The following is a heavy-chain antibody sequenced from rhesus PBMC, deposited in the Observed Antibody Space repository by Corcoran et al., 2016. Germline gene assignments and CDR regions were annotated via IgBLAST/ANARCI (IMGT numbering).Heavy chain of an antibody. CDR3: ARRPSVIWTGYYMDDAFEF. V-gene: IGHV4-127*01. D-gene: IGHD3-3*01. Sequence: QVQLQESGPGVVKPSETLSLTCAVSGYSISSGYAWSWIRQPPGKGLEWIWYIVGSCGRTNYNPSLKNRVTISKDTSKNQFSLKLSFVTAADTSVYYCARRPSVIWTGYYMDDAFEFWGQGLRVTVSS. CDR1: GYSISSGYA. J-gene: IGHJ3*01. CDR2: IVGSCGRT.